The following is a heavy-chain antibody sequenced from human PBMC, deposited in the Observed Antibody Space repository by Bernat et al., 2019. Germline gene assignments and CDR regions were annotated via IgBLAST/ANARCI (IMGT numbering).Heavy chain of an antibody. V-gene: IGHV1-18*01. Sequence: DQLGAYGCAAKKPGASVKVSCKASGYTFTSYGISWVRQAPGQGLEWMGWISAYNGDTNYAQELQGRVTMTTDTSTSTAYMELRSLRSDDTAVYYCARGNAYYYYYYMDVWGKGTTFSVS. CDR3: ARGNAYYYYYYMDV. J-gene: IGHJ6*03. CDR2: ISAYNGDT. CDR1: GYTFTSYG.